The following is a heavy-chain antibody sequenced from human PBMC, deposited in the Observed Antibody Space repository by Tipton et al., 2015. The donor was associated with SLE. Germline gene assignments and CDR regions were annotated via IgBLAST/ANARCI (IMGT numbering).Heavy chain of an antibody. J-gene: IGHJ3*01. D-gene: IGHD2-21*02. CDR2: VCDSGST. CDR3: ARWGMTAIWAFDL. V-gene: IGHV4-59*01. CDR1: GFTFSSYS. Sequence: LRLSCAASGFTFSSYSMNWVRQAPGKGLEWIGYVCDSGSTSYNPSLKSRVIMSVDTPNSQFSLKLTSMTAADTAVYYCARWGMTAIWAFDLWGLGTLVTVSS.